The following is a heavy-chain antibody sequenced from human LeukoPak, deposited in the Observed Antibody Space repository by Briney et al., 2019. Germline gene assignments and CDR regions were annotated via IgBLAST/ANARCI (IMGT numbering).Heavy chain of an antibody. CDR1: GYTFTSYD. CDR3: ARGAPVNWFDP. Sequence: ASAKVSCKASGYTFTSYDINWVRQATGQGLEWMGWMNPNSGNTGYAQKFQGRVTITRNTSISTAYMELSSLRSEDTAVYYCARGAPVNWFDPWGQGTLVTVSS. V-gene: IGHV1-8*03. J-gene: IGHJ5*02. CDR2: MNPNSGNT. D-gene: IGHD2-2*01.